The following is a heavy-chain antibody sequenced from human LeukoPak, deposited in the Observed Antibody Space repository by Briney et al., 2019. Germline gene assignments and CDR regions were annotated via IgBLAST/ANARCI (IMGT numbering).Heavy chain of an antibody. J-gene: IGHJ4*02. V-gene: IGHV4-4*07. CDR1: GGSISGSF. CDR2: MHADGDT. Sequence: SETLSLTCTVSGGSISGSFWSWIRQPAGKGLEWIGRMHADGDTNYNPSLKSRITMSFDTPENQFSLKLTSVTAADTAVYLCARAPSGCGGTCAFDYWGQGTLVTVSS. D-gene: IGHD2-15*01. CDR3: ARAPSGCGGTCAFDY.